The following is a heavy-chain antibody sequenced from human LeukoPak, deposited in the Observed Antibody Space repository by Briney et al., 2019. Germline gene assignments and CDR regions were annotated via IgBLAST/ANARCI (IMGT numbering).Heavy chain of an antibody. V-gene: IGHV3-30*02. CDR1: GFTFSSYG. CDR2: IRYDGSSK. Sequence: GGSLRLSCAASGFTFSSYGMHWVRQAPGKGLEWLAYIRYDGSSKYYADFVKGRFTISRDYSKNTLYLHMNSLRAEDTAVYYCARDQAGSRHYADYWGQGTLVTVSS. D-gene: IGHD3-10*01. CDR3: ARDQAGSRHYADY. J-gene: IGHJ4*02.